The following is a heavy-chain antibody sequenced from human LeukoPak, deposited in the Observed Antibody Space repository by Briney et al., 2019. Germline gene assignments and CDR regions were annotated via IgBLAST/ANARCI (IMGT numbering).Heavy chain of an antibody. CDR1: GFTFSSYG. V-gene: IGHV3-30*18. D-gene: IGHD3-9*01. Sequence: GRSLRLSYAACGFTFSSYGMHWVRQAPGKGLEWVAVISYDGSNKYYADSVKGRFTISRDNSKNTLYLQMNSLRAEDAAVYYCAKSRYFDWLRTSVPEYFQHWGQGTLVTVSS. J-gene: IGHJ1*01. CDR2: ISYDGSNK. CDR3: AKSRYFDWLRTSVPEYFQH.